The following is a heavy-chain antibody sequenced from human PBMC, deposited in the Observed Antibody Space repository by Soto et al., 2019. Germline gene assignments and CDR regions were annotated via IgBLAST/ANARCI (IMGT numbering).Heavy chain of an antibody. CDR1: GDTFTDYY. D-gene: IGHD2-21*02. V-gene: IGHV1-46*01. CDR2: VNPSGGHT. Sequence: QVQLMQSGAEVKKPGASVKVSCKASGDTFTDYYIHWVRQAPGQGLEWMGTVNPSGGHTTYAQHFLGRVTMTRDTSTRTLYMELTSRTSDATAIYYCARGGHVVVVTAALDYWGQGTLVTVSS. CDR3: ARGGHVVVVTAALDY. J-gene: IGHJ4*02.